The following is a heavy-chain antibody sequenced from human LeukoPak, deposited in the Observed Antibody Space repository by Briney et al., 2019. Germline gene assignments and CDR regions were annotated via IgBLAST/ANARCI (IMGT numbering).Heavy chain of an antibody. J-gene: IGHJ4*02. V-gene: IGHV3-30*18. CDR2: ISYDGSNK. CDR1: GFTFSNYG. CDR3: AKCGYSGYLPETPLDY. D-gene: IGHD5-12*01. Sequence: PGRSLRLSCAASGFTFSNYGMHWVRQAPGKGLEWVAVISYDGSNKYYADSVEGRFTISRDNSKNTVYLQMNSLRVEDTAVYYCAKCGYSGYLPETPLDYWGQGTLVTVSS.